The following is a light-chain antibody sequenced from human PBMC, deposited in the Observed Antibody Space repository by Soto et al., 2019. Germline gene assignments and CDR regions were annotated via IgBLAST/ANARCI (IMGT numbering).Light chain of an antibody. CDR1: QSVSSN. J-gene: IGKJ4*01. CDR2: GAS. CDR3: QQYNNWPLT. Sequence: PASVSGSPGQSITISCRASQSVSSNLAWYQQKPGQAPRLLIYGASTRATGIPARFSGSGSGTEFTLTISSLQSEDFAVYYCQQYNNWPLTFGGGTKVDIK. V-gene: IGKV3-15*01.